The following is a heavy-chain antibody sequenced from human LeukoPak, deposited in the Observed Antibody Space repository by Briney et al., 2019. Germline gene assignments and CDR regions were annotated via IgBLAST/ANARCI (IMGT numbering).Heavy chain of an antibody. Sequence: GGSLRLSCAASGFAFSTYAMSWVRQAPGKGLKWVSTISGSGGSTSSADSVKGRFTISRDNSKNTLYLQMNSLRAEDTAVYYCAKDLGSGRYHWFDPWGQGTLVTVSS. D-gene: IGHD6-19*01. J-gene: IGHJ5*02. CDR3: AKDLGSGRYHWFDP. V-gene: IGHV3-23*01. CDR2: ISGSGGST. CDR1: GFAFSTYA.